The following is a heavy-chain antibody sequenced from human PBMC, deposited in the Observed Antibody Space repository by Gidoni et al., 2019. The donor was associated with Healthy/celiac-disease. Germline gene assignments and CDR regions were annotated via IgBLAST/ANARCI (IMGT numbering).Heavy chain of an antibody. CDR3: TTVRRDSSGYFLLDY. Sequence: EVQLVESGGGLVKPGGSLRLSCAASGFTFSNAWMNWVRQAPGKGLEWVGRIKSKTDGGTTDYAAPVKGRFTISRDDSKNTLYLQMNSLKTEDTAVYYCTTVRRDSSGYFLLDYWGQGTLVTVSS. V-gene: IGHV3-15*07. D-gene: IGHD3-22*01. J-gene: IGHJ4*02. CDR1: GFTFSNAW. CDR2: IKSKTDGGTT.